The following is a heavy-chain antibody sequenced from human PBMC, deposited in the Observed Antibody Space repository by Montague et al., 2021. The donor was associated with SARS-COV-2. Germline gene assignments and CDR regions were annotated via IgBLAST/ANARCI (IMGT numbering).Heavy chain of an antibody. Sequence: PALVKPTQTLTLTCTFSGFSLSTAGTCGSWNRQPPGKAPQWLARIDWDGDKYYSRTLETRVAISTDTAKNQVVLTMTNVDPMDTATYYCARRSGVAPRCYYEGMDVWGQGTAVTVSS. V-gene: IGHV2-70*11. CDR2: IDWDGDK. CDR3: ARRSGVAPRCYYEGMDV. D-gene: IGHD7-27*01. CDR1: GFSLSTAGTC. J-gene: IGHJ6*02.